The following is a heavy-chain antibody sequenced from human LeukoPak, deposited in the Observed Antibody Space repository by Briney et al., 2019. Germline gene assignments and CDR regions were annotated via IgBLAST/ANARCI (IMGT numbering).Heavy chain of an antibody. Sequence: SETLSLTCAVYGGSFSGYYWSWIRQPPGKGLEWIGEINHSGSTNYNPSLKSRVTMSVDTSKNQFSLKLSSVTAADTAVYYCARDRSGVVVAATGDYYYYYYMDVWGKGTTVTVSS. V-gene: IGHV4-34*01. CDR1: GGSFSGYY. CDR3: ARDRSGVVVAATGDYYYYYYMDV. D-gene: IGHD2-15*01. CDR2: INHSGST. J-gene: IGHJ6*03.